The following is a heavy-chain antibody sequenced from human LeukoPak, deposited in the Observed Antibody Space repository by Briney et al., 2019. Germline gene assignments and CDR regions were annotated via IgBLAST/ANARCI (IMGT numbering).Heavy chain of an antibody. V-gene: IGHV3-15*01. D-gene: IGHD3-3*01. CDR1: GFTFSSYW. J-gene: IGHJ4*02. CDR3: ARYGGVYYDFWSGQYYFDY. CDR2: IKSKTDGGTT. Sequence: PGGSLRLSCAASGFTFSSYWMNWARQAPGKGLEWVGRIKSKTDGGTTDYAAPVKGRFTISRDDSKNTLYLQTNSLKTEDTAVYYCARYGGVYYDFWSGQYYFDYWGQGTLVTVSS.